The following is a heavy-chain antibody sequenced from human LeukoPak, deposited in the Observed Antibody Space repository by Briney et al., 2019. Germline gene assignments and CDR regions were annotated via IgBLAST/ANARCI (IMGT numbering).Heavy chain of an antibody. Sequence: GSLRLSCAASGFTFSSYGMHWVRQAPGKGREGGACIRYDGSNKYYADSVKGRFTISRDKSKKTLYLKMNSMRAENTAVSYCAKDVGVVVPVNAFDIWGQGTMVTVSS. CDR3: AKDVGVVVPVNAFDI. CDR2: IRYDGSNK. V-gene: IGHV3-30*02. CDR1: GFTFSSYG. J-gene: IGHJ3*02. D-gene: IGHD2-2*01.